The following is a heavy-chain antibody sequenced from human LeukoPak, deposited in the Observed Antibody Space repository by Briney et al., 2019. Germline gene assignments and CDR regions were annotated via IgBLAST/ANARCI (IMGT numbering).Heavy chain of an antibody. Sequence: GVSLRLSCAASGLTFSSYGMHWVRQAPGKGLEWVAFIRYDGSNKYYADSVKGRFTISRDNSKNTLYLQMNSLRAEDTAVYYGGAAGYYYYGMDVWGQGTTVTVSS. CDR3: GAAGYYYYGMDV. CDR1: GLTFSSYG. CDR2: IRYDGSNK. V-gene: IGHV3-30*02. D-gene: IGHD6-13*01. J-gene: IGHJ6*02.